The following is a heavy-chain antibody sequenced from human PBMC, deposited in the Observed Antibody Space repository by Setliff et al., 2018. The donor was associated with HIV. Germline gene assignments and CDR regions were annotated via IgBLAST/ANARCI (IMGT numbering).Heavy chain of an antibody. CDR2: ISHSGST. V-gene: IGHV4-38-2*01. J-gene: IGHJ5*02. D-gene: IGHD6-19*01. CDR3: ARPNSIAVAGTGAGLGLNWFDP. Sequence: SETLSLTCAVSGYSTSSDYYWGWIRQPPGKGLEWVGDISHSGSTYYNPSLKGRFTISMDTSKNQFSLKVTSVTAADTAVYYCARPNSIAVAGTGAGLGLNWFDPWGQGTLVTVSS. CDR1: GYSTSSDYY.